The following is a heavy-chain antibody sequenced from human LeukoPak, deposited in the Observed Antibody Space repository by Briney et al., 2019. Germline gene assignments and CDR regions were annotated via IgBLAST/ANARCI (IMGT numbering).Heavy chain of an antibody. D-gene: IGHD3-10*01. J-gene: IGHJ4*02. CDR1: GGSMSSYY. Sequence: SETLSLTCTVSGGSMSSYYWTWIRQPPGKRLEWIGYIYYNGNTGYNPSLKSRVTISVDTSKNQFSLKLSSVTAADTAVYLCARGSPVGDSWGQGTLVTVSS. CDR3: ARGSPVGDS. CDR2: IYYNGNT. V-gene: IGHV4-59*01.